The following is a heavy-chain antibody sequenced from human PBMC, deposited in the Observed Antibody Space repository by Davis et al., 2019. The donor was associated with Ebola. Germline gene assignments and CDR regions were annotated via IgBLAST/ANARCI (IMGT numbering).Heavy chain of an antibody. J-gene: IGHJ4*02. D-gene: IGHD2-15*01. CDR2: ISAYNDNT. CDR1: GYTFTSYG. Sequence: ASVKVSCKASGYTFTSYGIRWVRQAPGQGLEWMGWISAYNDNTNYAQKLQGRVTMTTDTSTSIAYMELRSLRSDDTAVYYCARVRVAATHDYWGQGTLVTVSS. CDR3: ARVRVAATHDY. V-gene: IGHV1-18*01.